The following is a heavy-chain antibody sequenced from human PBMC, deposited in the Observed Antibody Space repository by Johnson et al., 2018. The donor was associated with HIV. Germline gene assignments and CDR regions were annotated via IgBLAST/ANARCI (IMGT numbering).Heavy chain of an antibody. CDR3: AKIMSKWSVDDEAFDV. D-gene: IGHD2-15*01. CDR2: TYYEGINK. Sequence: QVQVVESGGGVVQPGRSLKLSCAASGFTFSSYGMHWVRQAPGKGLEWMALTYYEGINKYYADSVKGRFTISRDNTKNTLYLQMNSLRAEDTAVYYCAKIMSKWSVDDEAFDVWGQGTIVTVSS. J-gene: IGHJ3*01. V-gene: IGHV3-33*06. CDR1: GFTFSSYG.